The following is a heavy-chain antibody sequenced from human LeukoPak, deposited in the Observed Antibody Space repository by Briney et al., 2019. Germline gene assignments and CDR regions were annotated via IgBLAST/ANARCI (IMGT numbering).Heavy chain of an antibody. CDR1: GGSISSYY. CDR2: IYYTGST. CDR3: ARVDSSGWYMIDY. J-gene: IGHJ4*02. Sequence: PSETLSLTCIVSGGSISSYYWSWIRQPPGKGLEWIGYIYYTGSTNYNPSLKSRVTISVDTSKNQFSLKLSSVTAADTAVYYCARVDSSGWYMIDYWGQGTLVTVSS. D-gene: IGHD6-19*01. V-gene: IGHV4-59*01.